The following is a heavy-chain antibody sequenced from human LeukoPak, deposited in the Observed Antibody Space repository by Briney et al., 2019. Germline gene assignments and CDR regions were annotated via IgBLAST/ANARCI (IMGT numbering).Heavy chain of an antibody. V-gene: IGHV3-7*01. CDR1: GFTFGSYS. D-gene: IGHD1-26*01. Sequence: GGSLRLSCAASGFTFGSYSMSWVRQAPGKGLEWVANIHQHGTEKYYVDSVRGRFTISRDNAKNSLYLQMNSLRPEDTALYYCARIGKQWDLLPYDFWGQGTLVTVSS. CDR3: ARIGKQWDLLPYDF. CDR2: IHQHGTEK. J-gene: IGHJ4*02.